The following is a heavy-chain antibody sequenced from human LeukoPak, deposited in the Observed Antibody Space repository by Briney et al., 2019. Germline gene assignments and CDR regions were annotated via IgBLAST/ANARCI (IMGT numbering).Heavy chain of an antibody. V-gene: IGHV1-2*04. Sequence: GASVKVSCKASGYTFTGYYMHWVRQAPGQGLEWMGWINPNSGGTNYAQKFQGWVTMTRDTSISTAYMELSSLRSEDTAVYYCARGRNDRYYYYYMDVWGKGTTVTVSS. J-gene: IGHJ6*03. CDR2: INPNSGGT. D-gene: IGHD1-1*01. CDR1: GYTFTGYY. CDR3: ARGRNDRYYYYYMDV.